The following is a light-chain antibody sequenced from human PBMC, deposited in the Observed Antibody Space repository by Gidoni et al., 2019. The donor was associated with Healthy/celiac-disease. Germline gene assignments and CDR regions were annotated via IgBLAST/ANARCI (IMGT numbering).Light chain of an antibody. V-gene: IGKV3-11*01. Sequence: EIVLIPSPATLSLSPGERATLSCRASQRVSSYLAWYQQKPGQAPRLLFYDASNRATGIPARFSGSGSGTDLTLTIGSLEPEDFAVYYCQQRSNWLTFGGGTKVEIK. J-gene: IGKJ4*01. CDR2: DAS. CDR3: QQRSNWLT. CDR1: QRVSSY.